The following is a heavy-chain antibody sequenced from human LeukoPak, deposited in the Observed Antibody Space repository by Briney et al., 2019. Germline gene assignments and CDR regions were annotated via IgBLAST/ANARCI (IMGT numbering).Heavy chain of an antibody. J-gene: IGHJ5*02. V-gene: IGHV3-48*01. CDR3: ARGPPLFDP. Sequence: GGSLRLSCAASGFTFSDYTMNWVRQAPGKGLEWISYISLSSDTIYYADSVEGRFTISRDNAKNSLYLQMNSLRAEDTAVYYCARGPPLFDPWGQGTLVTVSS. CDR2: ISLSSDTI. CDR1: GFTFSDYT.